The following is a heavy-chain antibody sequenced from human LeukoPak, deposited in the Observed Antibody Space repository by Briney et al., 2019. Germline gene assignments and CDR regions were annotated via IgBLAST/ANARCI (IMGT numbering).Heavy chain of an antibody. D-gene: IGHD3-3*01. V-gene: IGHV4-4*09. J-gene: IGHJ5*02. CDR3: ARQYDFWSGRSFDP. Sequence: SETLSLTCTVSGGSISSYYWSWIRQPAGKGLEWIGYIYTSGSTNYNPSLKSRVTISVDTSKNQFSLKLSSVTAADTAVYYCARQYDFWSGRSFDPWGQGTLVTVSS. CDR1: GGSISSYY. CDR2: IYTSGST.